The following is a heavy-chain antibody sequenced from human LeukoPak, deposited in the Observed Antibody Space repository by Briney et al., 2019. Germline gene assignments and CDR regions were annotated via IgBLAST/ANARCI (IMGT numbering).Heavy chain of an antibody. CDR3: AHWTPAYYGSGSYYKGSYYFDY. Sequence: SGPTLVNPTQTLTLTCTFSGFSLSTSGVGVGWIRQPPGKALEWLALTYWNDDKRYSPSLKSRLTITKDTSKNQVVLTMTNMDPVDTATYYCAHWTPAYYGSGSYYKGSYYFDYWGQGTLVTVSS. CDR2: TYWNDDK. D-gene: IGHD3-10*01. CDR1: GFSLSTSGVG. J-gene: IGHJ4*02. V-gene: IGHV2-5*01.